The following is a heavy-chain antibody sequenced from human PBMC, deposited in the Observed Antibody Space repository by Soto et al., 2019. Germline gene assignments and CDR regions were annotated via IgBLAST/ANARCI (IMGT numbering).Heavy chain of an antibody. CDR1: GFSFSSYD. Sequence: GSLRLSCAASGFSFSSYDMHWVRQATGKGLEWVSAIGTAGDTYYPGSVKGRFTISRENAKNSLYLQMNSLRAGDTAVYYCARGGYDSSGYYLARYYYYGMDVWGQGTTVTVSS. CDR3: ARGGYDSSGYYLARYYYYGMDV. D-gene: IGHD3-22*01. V-gene: IGHV3-13*01. J-gene: IGHJ6*02. CDR2: IGTAGDT.